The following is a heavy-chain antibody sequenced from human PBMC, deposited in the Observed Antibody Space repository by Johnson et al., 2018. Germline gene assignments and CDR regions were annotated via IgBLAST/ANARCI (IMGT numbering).Heavy chain of an antibody. CDR2: IKQDGSEK. CDR3: ARVDDFWSGYRYPHAFDI. V-gene: IGHV3-7*01. D-gene: IGHD3-3*01. CDR1: GFTFSSYW. J-gene: IGHJ3*02. Sequence: EVQLVQSGGGLVQPGGSLRLSCAASGFTFSSYWMSWVRQAPGKGLEWVANIKQDGSEKYYVDSVKGRFTISRDNAKNSLYLQMNSLRAEDTAVYYLARVDDFWSGYRYPHAFDIWGQGTMVTVSS.